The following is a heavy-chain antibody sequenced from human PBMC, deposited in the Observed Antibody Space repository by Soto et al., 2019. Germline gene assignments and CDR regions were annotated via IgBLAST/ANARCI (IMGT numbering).Heavy chain of an antibody. CDR2: ISGSGGST. D-gene: IGHD3-10*01. J-gene: IGHJ6*02. V-gene: IGHV3-23*01. CDR3: ARPAVHGSGSYYRSVSLYGMDV. CDR1: GFTFSSYA. Sequence: EVQLLESGGGLVQPGGSLRLSCAASGFTFSSYAMSWVRQAPGKGLEWVSAISGSGGSTYYADSVKGRFTISRDNSKNTLYLQMNSLRAEDTAVYYCARPAVHGSGSYYRSVSLYGMDVWGQGTTVTVSS.